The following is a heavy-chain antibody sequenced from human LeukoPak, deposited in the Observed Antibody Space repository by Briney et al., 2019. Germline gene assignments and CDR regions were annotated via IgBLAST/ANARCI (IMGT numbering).Heavy chain of an antibody. J-gene: IGHJ4*02. V-gene: IGHV3-7*01. CDR1: GFAFSSYW. D-gene: IGHD3-22*01. Sequence: GGSLRLSCAASGFAFSSYWMSWVRQAPGMGLEWVANINQDGSENYYVDSVKGRFTTSRDNANNSLYLHMNSLRAEDTAVYYCARDPPSGYDSPGDWGQGTLVTVSS. CDR3: ARDPPSGYDSPGD. CDR2: INQDGSEN.